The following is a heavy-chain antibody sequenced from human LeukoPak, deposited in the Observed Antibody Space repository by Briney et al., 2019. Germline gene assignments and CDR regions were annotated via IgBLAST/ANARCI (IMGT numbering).Heavy chain of an antibody. CDR3: ARGGGHRVYWYFDL. V-gene: IGHV4-30-2*01. J-gene: IGHJ2*01. CDR1: GGSISSGGYY. D-gene: IGHD1-14*01. CDR2: IYHSGRT. Sequence: SQTLSLTCTVSGGSISSGGYYWSWIRQPPGKGLEWIGYIYHSGRTYYNPSLKSRVTISVDRSKNQFSLKLSSVTAADTAVYYCARGGGHRVYWYFDLWGRGTLVTVSS.